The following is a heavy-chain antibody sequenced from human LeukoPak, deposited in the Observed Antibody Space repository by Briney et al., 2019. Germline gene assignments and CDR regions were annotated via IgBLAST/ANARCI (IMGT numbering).Heavy chain of an antibody. D-gene: IGHD6-13*01. CDR2: IYYSGST. CDR3: ARDMRGSSRGNDAFDI. J-gene: IGHJ3*02. V-gene: IGHV4-39*07. Sequence: SETLSLTCTVSGGSISSSSYYWGWIRQPPGKGLEWIGSIYYSGSTYYNPSLKSRVTISVDTSKNQFSLKLSSVTAADTAVYYCARDMRGSSRGNDAFDIWGQGTMVTVSS. CDR1: GGSISSSSYY.